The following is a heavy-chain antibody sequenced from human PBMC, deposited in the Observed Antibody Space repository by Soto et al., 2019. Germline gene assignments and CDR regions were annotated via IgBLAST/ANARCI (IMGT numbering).Heavy chain of an antibody. CDR2: IGPESGAT. Sequence: ASVKVSCKASGYTFTGHYIHWVRQAPEQGPEWMGEIGPESGATRYAQRFQGRVTMTRDMSITTVYMELNNLSPDDAAVYYCGRGRSGQIVVFYWGQGTPVTAPQ. CDR3: GRGRSGQIVVFY. CDR1: GYTFTGHY. D-gene: IGHD1-26*01. J-gene: IGHJ4*02. V-gene: IGHV1-2*02.